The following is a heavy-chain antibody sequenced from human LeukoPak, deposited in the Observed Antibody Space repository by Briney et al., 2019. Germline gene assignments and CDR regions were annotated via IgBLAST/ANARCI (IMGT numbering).Heavy chain of an antibody. J-gene: IGHJ4*02. CDR3: AKEFAGTNDY. CDR2: ISSSGDST. V-gene: IGHV3-23*01. D-gene: IGHD1-26*01. CDR1: GFTFTYFA. Sequence: PGGSLRLSCAASGFTFTYFAFSWVRQAPGKGLEWVSTISSSGDSTYYADSVKGRFTLSRDNSKNTLYLQMNSLRAEDTAVYYCAKEFAGTNDYWGQGTLVTVSS.